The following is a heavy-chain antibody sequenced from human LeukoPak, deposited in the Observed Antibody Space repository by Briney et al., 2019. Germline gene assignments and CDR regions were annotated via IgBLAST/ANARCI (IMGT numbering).Heavy chain of an antibody. CDR1: GYSFSDYY. J-gene: IGHJ3*02. Sequence: GASVKVSCKASGYSFSDYYIHWVRQAPGQGLEWMGWINPNSGGTNYAQKFQGRVTMTRDTSISTAYMELSRLRSDDTAVYYCARDRGSYFSDAFDIWGQGTMVTVSS. D-gene: IGHD1-26*01. CDR3: ARDRGSYFSDAFDI. V-gene: IGHV1-2*02. CDR2: INPNSGGT.